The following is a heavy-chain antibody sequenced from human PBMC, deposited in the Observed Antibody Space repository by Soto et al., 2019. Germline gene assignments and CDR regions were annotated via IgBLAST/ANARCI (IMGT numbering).Heavy chain of an antibody. Sequence: QVHLVQSGAEVKKPGASVKVSCKGSGYGFTTYGITWVRQAPGQGLEWMAWLSAHNGNTNYAQELPGRVTVTRDTSTSTVYMELRGLRSDDTAVYYCARGRYGDYWGQGALVTVSS. CDR1: GYGFTTYG. J-gene: IGHJ4*02. V-gene: IGHV1-18*01. CDR3: ARGRYGDY. CDR2: LSAHNGNT. D-gene: IGHD1-1*01.